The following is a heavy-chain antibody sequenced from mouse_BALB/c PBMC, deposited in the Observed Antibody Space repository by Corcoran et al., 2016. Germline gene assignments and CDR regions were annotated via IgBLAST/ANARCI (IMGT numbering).Heavy chain of an antibody. CDR1: GYSFTDYI. Sequence: EIQLQQTGPELVKPGASVKISCKASGYSFTDYIMLWVKQSHGKSLEWIGNINPYYGSTSYNLKFKGKATLTVDKSSSTAYMQLNSLTSEDSAGYYCARVDFSYDYAMDYWGQGTSVTVSS. D-gene: IGHD2-3*01. CDR2: INPYYGST. V-gene: IGHV1-39*01. J-gene: IGHJ4*01. CDR3: ARVDFSYDYAMDY.